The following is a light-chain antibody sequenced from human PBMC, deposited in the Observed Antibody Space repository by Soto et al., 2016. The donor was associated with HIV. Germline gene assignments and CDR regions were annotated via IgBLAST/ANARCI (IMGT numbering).Light chain of an antibody. CDR2: QDN. J-gene: IGLJ2*01. Sequence: SYELTQPPSVSVSPGQTASITCSGDRLGDKYVCWYQQKPGQSPVLVIYQDNRRPSGIPERFSGSNSGNTATLTISGTQAMDEGDYYCQAWDISTGVFGGGTKLTVL. CDR3: QAWDISTGV. CDR1: RLGDKY. V-gene: IGLV3-1*01.